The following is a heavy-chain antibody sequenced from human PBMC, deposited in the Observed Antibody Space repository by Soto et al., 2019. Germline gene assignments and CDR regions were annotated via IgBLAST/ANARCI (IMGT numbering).Heavy chain of an antibody. V-gene: IGHV3-11*01. CDR2: ISSSGSTI. Sequence: GGSLRLSCAASGFTFSDYYMSWIRQAPGKGLEWVSYISSSGSTIYYADSVKGRFTISRDNAKNSLYLQMNSLRAEDTAVYYCARARYSSSWYDVKRMYYFDYWGQGTLVTVSS. CDR1: GFTFSDYY. J-gene: IGHJ4*02. CDR3: ARARYSSSWYDVKRMYYFDY. D-gene: IGHD6-13*01.